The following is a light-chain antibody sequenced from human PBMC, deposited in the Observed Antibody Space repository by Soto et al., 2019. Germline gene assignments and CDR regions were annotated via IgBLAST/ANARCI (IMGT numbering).Light chain of an antibody. J-gene: IGLJ1*01. Sequence: QSVLTQPASVSGSPGQSIAISCHGTSSDVGGYNYVSWYQQHPGKAPKLMIYDVNNRPSGVSNRFSGSKSGNTASLTISGLQAEDEADYYCSSYTSSSTEVFGTGTKVTVL. CDR2: DVN. CDR1: SSDVGGYNY. V-gene: IGLV2-14*01. CDR3: SSYTSSSTEV.